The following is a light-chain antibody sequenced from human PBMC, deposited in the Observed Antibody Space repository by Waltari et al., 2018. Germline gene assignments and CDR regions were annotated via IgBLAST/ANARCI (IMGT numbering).Light chain of an antibody. J-gene: IGKJ1*01. CDR1: QSVSRS. CDR3: QHYVRLPAT. CDR2: GTS. Sequence: EIVLAQSPGTLSLSPGERATLSCRASQSVSRSLAWYQQKPGQAPRLLIYGTSIRATGIPERLSGSGSGTDFSLTISRLESEDFAVYYCQHYVRLPATFGQGTKVEIK. V-gene: IGKV3-20*01.